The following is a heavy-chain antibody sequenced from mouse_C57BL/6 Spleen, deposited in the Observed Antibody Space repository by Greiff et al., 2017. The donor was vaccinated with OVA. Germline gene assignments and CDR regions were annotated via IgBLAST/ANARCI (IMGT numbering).Heavy chain of an antibody. V-gene: IGHV5-4*01. CDR2: ISDGGSYT. CDR1: GFTFSSYA. CDR3: ARDRVWPLDY. Sequence: EVKLVESGGGLVKPGGSLKLSCAASGFTFSSYAMSWVRQTPEKRLEWVATISDGGSYTYYPDNVKGRFTISRDNAKNNLYLQMSHLKSEDTAMYYCARDRVWPLDYWGQGTTLTVSS. J-gene: IGHJ2*01. D-gene: IGHD2-10*02.